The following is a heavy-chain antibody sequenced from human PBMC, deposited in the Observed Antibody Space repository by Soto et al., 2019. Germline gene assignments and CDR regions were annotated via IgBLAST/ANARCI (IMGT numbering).Heavy chain of an antibody. Sequence: QITLKESGPTLVKPTQTLTLTCTFSGFSLSTSGVGVGWIRQPPGKALEWLALIYWDDDKRYSPSLKSRLTITKDTSKNQVVLTMTNMDPVDTATYYCAHRQRYYYDSSGYWPSPYYYGMDVWGQGTTVTVSS. J-gene: IGHJ6*02. D-gene: IGHD3-22*01. CDR2: IYWDDDK. V-gene: IGHV2-5*02. CDR3: AHRQRYYYDSSGYWPSPYYYGMDV. CDR1: GFSLSTSGVG.